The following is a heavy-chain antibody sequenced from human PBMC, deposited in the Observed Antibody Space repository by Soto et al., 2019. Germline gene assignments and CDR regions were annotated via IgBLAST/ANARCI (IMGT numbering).Heavy chain of an antibody. J-gene: IGHJ6*02. CDR1: GYTFNIYW. D-gene: IGHD1-1*01. V-gene: IGHV5-10-1*01. Sequence: EASVQFCCKSSGYTFNIYWISWVRPMPGKGLEWMGRIDPSDSYTNYSPSFQGHVTISADKSISTAYLQWSSLKASDTAMYYCARRYAYYYGMDVWGQGTTVTVSS. CDR3: ARRYAYYYGMDV. CDR2: IDPSDSYT.